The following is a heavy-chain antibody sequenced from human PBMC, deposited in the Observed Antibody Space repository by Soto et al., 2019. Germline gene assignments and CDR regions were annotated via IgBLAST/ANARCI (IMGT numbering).Heavy chain of an antibody. CDR3: AHPTRSDFWSGYTADAFDI. J-gene: IGHJ3*02. D-gene: IGHD3-3*01. V-gene: IGHV2-5*02. CDR1: GFSLSTSGVG. Sequence: QITLKESGPTLVKPTQTLTLTCTFSGFSLSTSGVGVGWIRQPPGKALEGLAPIYWDDDKRYSPSLKIRLTITKDTSKNQVVLTMTTMDPVDTATYYYAHPTRSDFWSGYTADAFDIWGQGTMVTVSS. CDR2: IYWDDDK.